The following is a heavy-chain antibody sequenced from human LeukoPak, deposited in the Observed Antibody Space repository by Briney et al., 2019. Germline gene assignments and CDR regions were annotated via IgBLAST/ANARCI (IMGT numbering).Heavy chain of an antibody. CDR1: GYTFTGFY. D-gene: IGHD1-26*01. V-gene: IGHV1-2*02. J-gene: IGHJ4*02. CDR3: ARARSGSKTAGYFDY. CDR2: ISPNSGGT. Sequence: ASVKVSCKASGYTFTGFYIYWVRQAPGQGLEWMGWISPNSGGTNYAQKFQGRVTMTRDTSISTAYMELSRLRSDDTAVYYCARARSGSKTAGYFDYWGQGTLVTVSS.